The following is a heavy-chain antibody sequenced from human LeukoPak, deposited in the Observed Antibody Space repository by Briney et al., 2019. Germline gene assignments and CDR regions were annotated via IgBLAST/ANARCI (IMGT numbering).Heavy chain of an antibody. CDR2: INSDGRST. CDR1: GFPFNAYW. CDR3: ARDIGATNWFDP. J-gene: IGHJ5*02. V-gene: IGHV3-74*01. Sequence: PGGSLRLSCAASGFPFNAYWMHWVRQAPGKGLVWVSRINSDGRSTSYTDSVKGRFTISRDNAKNTLYLQMNSLRAEDTAVYYCARDIGATNWFDPWGQGTLVTVSS. D-gene: IGHD1-26*01.